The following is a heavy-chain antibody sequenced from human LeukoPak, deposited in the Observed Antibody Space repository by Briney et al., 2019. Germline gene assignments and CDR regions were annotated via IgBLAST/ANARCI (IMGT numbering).Heavy chain of an antibody. J-gene: IGHJ4*02. D-gene: IGHD6-25*01. V-gene: IGHV3-48*03. Sequence: SLRLSCAASGLTFCSYEMNWVRDAPGKGLEWVSYISSGSTIYDADSVKGRFTISRDNAKNSLYLQMNSLRAEDTAVYYCARESIAAAGAPFDYWGQGTLVTVSS. CDR3: ARESIAAAGAPFDY. CDR1: GLTFCSYE. CDR2: ISSGSTI.